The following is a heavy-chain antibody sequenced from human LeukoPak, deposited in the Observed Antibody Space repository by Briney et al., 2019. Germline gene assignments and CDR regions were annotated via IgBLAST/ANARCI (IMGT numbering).Heavy chain of an antibody. D-gene: IGHD3-22*01. Sequence: SVKVSCKASGGTFCSYAISWVRQAPGQGLEWMGGIIPIFGTANYAQKFQGRVTITADESTSTAYMELSSLRSEDTAVYYCARWAYYYDSSGYYFDYWGQGTLVTVSS. J-gene: IGHJ4*02. CDR2: IIPIFGTA. V-gene: IGHV1-69*13. CDR3: ARWAYYYDSSGYYFDY. CDR1: GGTFCSYA.